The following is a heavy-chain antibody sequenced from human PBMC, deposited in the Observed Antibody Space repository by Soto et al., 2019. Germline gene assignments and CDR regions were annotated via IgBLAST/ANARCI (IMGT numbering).Heavy chain of an antibody. CDR2: ISGSGGST. V-gene: IGHV3-23*01. CDR3: AKTADYDYIWGSYRVGAYFDY. Sequence: GGSLRLSCAASGFTFSSYAMSWVRQAPGKGLEWVSAISGSGGSTYYADSVKGRFTISRDNSKNKLYLQMNSLRAEDTAVYYCAKTADYDYIWGSYRVGAYFDYWGQGTLVTVSS. CDR1: GFTFSSYA. D-gene: IGHD3-16*02. J-gene: IGHJ4*02.